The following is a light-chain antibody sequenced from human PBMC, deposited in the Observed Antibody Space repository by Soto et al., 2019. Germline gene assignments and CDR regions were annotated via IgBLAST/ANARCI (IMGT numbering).Light chain of an antibody. CDR3: QQYNNWPPIT. V-gene: IGKV3D-15*01. CDR1: QSVSSN. J-gene: IGKJ5*01. Sequence: IVLTQSPGTLSVSPGERATLSCRASQSVSSNLAWYQQKPGQAPRLLIYDASNRATGIPARFSGSGSGTDFTLTISSLQSEDFAVYYCQQYNNWPPITFGQGTRLEIK. CDR2: DAS.